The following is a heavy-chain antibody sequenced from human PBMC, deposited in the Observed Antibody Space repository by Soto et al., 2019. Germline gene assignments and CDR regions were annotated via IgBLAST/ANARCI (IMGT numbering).Heavy chain of an antibody. Sequence: QLQLQESGPGLVKPSETLSLTCTVSGVSISNSSYYWGWIRRPPGKGLERIGTIYYSGITYYNPSLKSRVTISVDTSKNQFSLKLTSVTATDTAVYYCARHGSNWGQGTRVTVSS. CDR2: IYYSGIT. V-gene: IGHV4-39*01. CDR1: GVSISNSSYY. CDR3: ARHGSN. J-gene: IGHJ4*02.